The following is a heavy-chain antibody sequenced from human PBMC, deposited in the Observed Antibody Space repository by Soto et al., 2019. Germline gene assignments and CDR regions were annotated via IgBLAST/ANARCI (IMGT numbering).Heavy chain of an antibody. J-gene: IGHJ4*02. CDR3: ARDAERVPTYYFDY. CDR1: GFTFSSYS. D-gene: IGHD1-1*01. CDR2: ISSSSSYI. Sequence: GGSLSLSCAASGFTFSSYSMNWVRQAPGKGLEWVSSISSSSSYIYYADSVKGRFTISRDNAKNSLYLQMNSLRAEDTAVYYCARDAERVPTYYFDYWGQGTLVTVSS. V-gene: IGHV3-21*01.